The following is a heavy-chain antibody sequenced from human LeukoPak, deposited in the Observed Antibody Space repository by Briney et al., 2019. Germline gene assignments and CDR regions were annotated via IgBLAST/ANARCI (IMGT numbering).Heavy chain of an antibody. CDR3: ARVSVPAAAIPVLDY. V-gene: IGHV1-2*02. CDR2: INPNSGGT. CDR1: GYTSTGYY. J-gene: IGHJ4*02. Sequence: ASVKVSCKASGYTSTGYYMHWVRQAPGQGLEWMGWINPNSGGTNYAQKFQGRVTMTRDTSISTACMELSRLRSDDTAVYYCARVSVPAAAIPVLDYWGQGTLVTVSS. D-gene: IGHD2-2*01.